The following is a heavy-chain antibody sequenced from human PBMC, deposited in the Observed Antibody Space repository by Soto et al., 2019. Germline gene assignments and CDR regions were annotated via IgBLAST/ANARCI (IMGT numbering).Heavy chain of an antibody. CDR1: GYTFTGYY. CDR3: ARGQGLVLVGIAAFDR. Sequence: QVQLVQSGAEVKKPGASVKVSCKASGYTFTGYYMHWVRQAPGQGLEWMGWINPNSGGTNYAQKFQGWVTMTRDAYNYTTYKELRKLRSGETAVYYCARGQGLVLVGIAAFDRWGQGEIGTVSS. V-gene: IGHV1-2*04. D-gene: IGHD6-19*01. CDR2: INPNSGGT. J-gene: IGHJ3*01.